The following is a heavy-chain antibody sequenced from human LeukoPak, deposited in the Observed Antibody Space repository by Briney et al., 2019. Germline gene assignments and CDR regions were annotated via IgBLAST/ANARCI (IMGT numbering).Heavy chain of an antibody. V-gene: IGHV1-69*13. CDR3: AGQYFYGSGSREYHYYMDV. Sequence: GASVKVSCKASGGTFSSYAISWVRQAPGQGLEWMGGIIPIFGTANYAQKFQGRVTITADESTSTAYMELSSLRSEDTAVYYCAGQYFYGSGSREYHYYMDVWGKGTTVTVPS. J-gene: IGHJ6*03. D-gene: IGHD3-10*01. CDR1: GGTFSSYA. CDR2: IIPIFGTA.